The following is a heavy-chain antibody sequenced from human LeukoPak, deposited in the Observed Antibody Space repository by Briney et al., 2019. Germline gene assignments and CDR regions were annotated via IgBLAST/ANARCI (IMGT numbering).Heavy chain of an antibody. CDR1: GFTFSRYW. CDR3: ARSSSVTIPGYYFDY. V-gene: IGHV3-7*03. D-gene: IGHD2-21*01. CDR2: IKQDGSEN. Sequence: GGSLRLSCVASGFTFSRYWMSWVRQAPGKGLEWVANIKQDGSENFYVDSVKGRFTISRDNAKNSVFLQMDSLRSDDTAVYYCARSSSVTIPGYYFDYWGQGTLVTVSS. J-gene: IGHJ4*02.